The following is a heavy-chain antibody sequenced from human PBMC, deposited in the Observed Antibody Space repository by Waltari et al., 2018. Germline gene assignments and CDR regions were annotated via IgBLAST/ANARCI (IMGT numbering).Heavy chain of an antibody. D-gene: IGHD2-15*01. CDR1: GGTFSSYA. Sequence: QVQLVQSGAEVKKPGSSVKVSCKASGGTFSSYAISWVRQAPGQGLEWMGRISAYNGNTNYAQKLQGRVTMTTDTSTSTAYMELRSLRSDDTAVYYCARGVVGVVAATPNWFDPWGQGTLVIVSS. CDR2: ISAYNGNT. J-gene: IGHJ5*02. V-gene: IGHV1-18*01. CDR3: ARGVVGVVAATPNWFDP.